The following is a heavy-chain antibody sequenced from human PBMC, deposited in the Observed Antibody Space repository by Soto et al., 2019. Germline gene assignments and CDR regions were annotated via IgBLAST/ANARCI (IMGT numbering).Heavy chain of an antibody. CDR1: GYRFTSYG. D-gene: IGHD3-16*02. Sequence: ASVKVSCKASGYRFTSYGISWVRQAPGQGLEWMGSINGDNGNTNFAQKFQGRVSMITDTSTTTAYMELRSLRTDDSAVYYCARNMITFGGLIARFAYWGQGTLVTVSS. V-gene: IGHV1-18*01. CDR2: INGDNGNT. J-gene: IGHJ4*02. CDR3: ARNMITFGGLIARFAY.